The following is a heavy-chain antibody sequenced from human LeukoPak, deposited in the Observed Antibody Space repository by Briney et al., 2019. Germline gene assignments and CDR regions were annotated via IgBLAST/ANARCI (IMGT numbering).Heavy chain of an antibody. CDR1: GFTFSSYA. Sequence: GGSLRLSCAASGFTFSSYAMSWVRQAPGKGLERVSAISGSGGSTYYADSVKGRFTISRDNSKNTLYLQMNSLRAEDTAVYYCRVTGDIVVVPAAHYYYYYMDVWGKGTTVTVSS. D-gene: IGHD2-2*01. J-gene: IGHJ6*03. CDR2: ISGSGGST. V-gene: IGHV3-23*01. CDR3: RVTGDIVVVPAAHYYYYYMDV.